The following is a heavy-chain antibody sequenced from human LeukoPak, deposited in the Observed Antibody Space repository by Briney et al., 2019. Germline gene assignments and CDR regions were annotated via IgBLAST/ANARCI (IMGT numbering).Heavy chain of an antibody. CDR2: MNPNRGNT. CDR1: GYTFTSYD. J-gene: IGHJ6*03. D-gene: IGHD2-2*01. Sequence: ASVKVSCKASGYTFTSYDINWVRPATGQGVGCMGWMNPNRGNTGYAQKFQGRVTMTRNTSISTAYMELSSLRSEDTAVYYCARGPDRYCSSTSCYYYYYYYYMDVWGKGTTVTVSS. CDR3: ARGPDRYCSSTSCYYYYYYYYMDV. V-gene: IGHV1-8*01.